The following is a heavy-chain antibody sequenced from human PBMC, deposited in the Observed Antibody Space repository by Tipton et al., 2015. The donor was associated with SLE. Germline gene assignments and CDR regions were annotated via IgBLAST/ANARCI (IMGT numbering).Heavy chain of an antibody. Sequence: SLRLSCAVSGFNSSSYGTHWVRQAPGKGLEWVAVTWFDGSNEFYADSVKGRFTISRDNSKNTLYLQMNSLRAEDTAVYYCARVQWVHLTSDSWGQGTMVTVSS. CDR2: TWFDGSNE. CDR1: GFNSSSYG. CDR3: ARVQWVHLTSDS. V-gene: IGHV3-33*01. J-gene: IGHJ3*01. D-gene: IGHD1-1*01.